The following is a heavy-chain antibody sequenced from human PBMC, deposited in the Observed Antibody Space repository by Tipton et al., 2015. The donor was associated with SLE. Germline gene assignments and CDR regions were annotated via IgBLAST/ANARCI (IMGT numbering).Heavy chain of an antibody. J-gene: IGHJ4*02. CDR1: GFTFTSYE. Sequence: SLRLSCAASGFTFTSYEMNWVRQAPGKGLEWVSYISSSGSTIFYADPVKGRFTISRDNAKNSLYLQMNSLRAEDTAVYYCAREEDYYDSYWGQGTLVTVSS. CDR3: AREEDYYDSY. CDR2: ISSSGSTI. V-gene: IGHV3-48*03. D-gene: IGHD3-22*01.